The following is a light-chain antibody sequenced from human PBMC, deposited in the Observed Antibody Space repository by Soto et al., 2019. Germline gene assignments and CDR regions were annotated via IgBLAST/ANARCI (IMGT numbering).Light chain of an antibody. CDR2: DVN. CDR3: SLYSSNGSLM. CDR1: TTDIDNYDS. Sequence: QSALTQPPSVSGSPGQSGTISCTATTTDIDNYDSVSWYQPAPGTAPKLIIYDVNNRPSGAPDRFSGSTSANTASLTISGLQAEDETDYFCSLYSSNGSLMFGPGTKVTVL. J-gene: IGLJ1*01. V-gene: IGLV2-18*01.